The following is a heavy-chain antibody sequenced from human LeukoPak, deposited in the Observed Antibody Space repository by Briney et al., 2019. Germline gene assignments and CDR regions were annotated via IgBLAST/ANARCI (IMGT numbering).Heavy chain of an antibody. CDR2: ISTYDGNT. CDR3: ARSGSTASTRPGYFDY. CDR1: GYTFTTNG. V-gene: IGHV1-18*01. Sequence: ASVKVSCKASGYTFTTNGISWVRQAPGQGLEWMGWISTYDGNTKSAQNLQGRVTMTRDTSTSTAYMELKSIRSDDTAVYYCARSGSTASTRPGYFDYWGQGTLVTVPT. J-gene: IGHJ4*02. D-gene: IGHD3-10*01.